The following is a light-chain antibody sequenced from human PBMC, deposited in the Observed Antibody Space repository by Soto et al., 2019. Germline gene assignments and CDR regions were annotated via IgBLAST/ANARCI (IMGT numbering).Light chain of an antibody. CDR3: QQTFKTPHT. Sequence: IHMTQSPTSLSASVGDSVTISCRASQTISSYLNWYQQQPGEAPKLLIYSASNLQTGVPSRFSGSGFGTDYTLTISSLQPADFATYYCQQTFKTPHTFGQGTKVDIK. V-gene: IGKV1-39*01. J-gene: IGKJ2*01. CDR2: SAS. CDR1: QTISSY.